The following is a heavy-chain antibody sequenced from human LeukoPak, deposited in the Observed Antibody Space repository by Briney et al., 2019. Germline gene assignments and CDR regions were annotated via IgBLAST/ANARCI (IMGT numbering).Heavy chain of an antibody. CDR1: GYTFTSYG. CDR2: ISAYNGNT. J-gene: IGHJ5*01. D-gene: IGHD5-12*01. CDR3: ARDPTGGYDFDF. V-gene: IGHV1-18*01. Sequence: ASVKVSCKASGYTFTSYGISWVRQAPGQGLEWMGWISAYNGNTNYAQKFQGRVTMTTDTSTSTAYMELRSLRSDDTAVFYCARDPTGGYDFDFWGQETLVTVSS.